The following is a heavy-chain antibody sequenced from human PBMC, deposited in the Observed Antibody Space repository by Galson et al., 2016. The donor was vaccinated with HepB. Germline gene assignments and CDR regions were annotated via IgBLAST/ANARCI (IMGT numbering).Heavy chain of an antibody. CDR1: GFGFRDYA. J-gene: IGHJ4*02. CDR2: INWRSETL. V-gene: IGHV3-9*01. D-gene: IGHD3-16*01. Sequence: SLRLSCATSGFGFRDYAMHWVRQIPGKGLEWVSGINWRSETLDYAESVKGRFTISRDNARHSLHLQMNSLRPEDTALYYCAKARLPRAYYSFDSWGQGTLVTVSS. CDR3: AKARLPRAYYSFDS.